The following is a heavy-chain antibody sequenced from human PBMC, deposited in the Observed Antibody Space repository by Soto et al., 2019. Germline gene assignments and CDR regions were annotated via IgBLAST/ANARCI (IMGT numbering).Heavy chain of an antibody. CDR2: IYFTGSA. Sequence: QVQLRESGPGLVKPSQALSLVCSVSGDSITSGGYYWTWLRQRPGKGLEWIGCIYFTGSAYYNPSLKSRMTMSVDTSKNQFSLRLSSVTAADTAFYYCARERVLRSGWFDPWGQGTLVTVSS. V-gene: IGHV4-31*03. J-gene: IGHJ5*02. CDR3: ARERVLRSGWFDP. CDR1: GDSITSGGYY. D-gene: IGHD1-26*01.